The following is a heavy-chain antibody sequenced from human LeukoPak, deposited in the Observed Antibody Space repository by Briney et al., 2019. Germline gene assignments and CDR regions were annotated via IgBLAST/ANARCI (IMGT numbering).Heavy chain of an antibody. Sequence: GGSLRLSCAASGFTFSSYEMSWVRQAPGKGLERVSYISSSGSTIYYADSVKGRFTISRDNAKNSLYLQMNSLRAEDTAVYYCARSPRRGENWFDPWGQGTLVTVSS. D-gene: IGHD3-10*01. CDR3: ARSPRRGENWFDP. J-gene: IGHJ5*02. CDR1: GFTFSSYE. CDR2: ISSSGSTI. V-gene: IGHV3-48*03.